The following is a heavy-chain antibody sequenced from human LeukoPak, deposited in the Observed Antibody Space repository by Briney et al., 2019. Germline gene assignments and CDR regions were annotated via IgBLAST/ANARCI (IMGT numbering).Heavy chain of an antibody. Sequence: GGSLRLSCAASGFPLSNYWMHWVRQTPGKGLVWVSRINPDGTTTSYADSVKGRFTISRDNARNTLYLQMNSLRAEDTAVYYCARELRTTYYYGSMSQETYYFDYWGQGTLVTVPS. CDR1: GFPLSNYW. D-gene: IGHD3-10*01. CDR3: ARELRTTYYYGSMSQETYYFDY. V-gene: IGHV3-74*01. J-gene: IGHJ4*02. CDR2: INPDGTTT.